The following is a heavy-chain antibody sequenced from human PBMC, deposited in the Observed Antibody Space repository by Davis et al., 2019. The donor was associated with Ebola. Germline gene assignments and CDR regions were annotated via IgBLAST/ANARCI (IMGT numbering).Heavy chain of an antibody. Sequence: GESLKISCAASGFTFSSYGMHWVRQAPGKGLEWVAVISYDGRKKNYADSVKGRFTISRDNAKNSLYLQMTSLRAEDTAVYYCASGAYSSSSPWEYFQHWGQGTLVTVSS. J-gene: IGHJ1*01. D-gene: IGHD6-6*01. CDR1: GFTFSSYG. CDR2: ISYDGRKK. CDR3: ASGAYSSSSPWEYFQH. V-gene: IGHV3-30*03.